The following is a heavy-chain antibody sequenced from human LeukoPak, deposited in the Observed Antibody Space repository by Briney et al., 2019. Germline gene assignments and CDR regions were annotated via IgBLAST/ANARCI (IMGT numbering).Heavy chain of an antibody. V-gene: IGHV3-23*01. D-gene: IGHD3-16*02. J-gene: IGHJ4*02. CDR3: ARVLMYYDYVWGSYRYTDKPTLFDY. Sequence: GGSLRLSCAASGFTFSSYAMSWVRQAPGKGLEWVSAISGSGGSTYYADSVKGRFTISRDNSKNTLYLQMNSLRAEDTAVYYCARVLMYYDYVWGSYRYTDKPTLFDYWGQGTLVTVSS. CDR2: ISGSGGST. CDR1: GFTFSSYA.